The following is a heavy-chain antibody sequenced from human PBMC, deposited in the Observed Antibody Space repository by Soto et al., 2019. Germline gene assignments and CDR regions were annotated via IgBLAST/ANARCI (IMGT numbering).Heavy chain of an antibody. CDR2: ISYDGSNK. CDR3: ARDGSDIVVVPAANEEGNWFDP. CDR1: GFTFSSYA. V-gene: IGHV3-30-3*01. D-gene: IGHD2-2*01. Sequence: GGSLRLSCAVSGFTFSSYAMHWVRQAPGKGLEWVAVISYDGSNKYYADSAKGRFTISRDNSKNTLYLQMNSLRAEDTAVYYCARDGSDIVVVPAANEEGNWFDPWGQGTLVTVSS. J-gene: IGHJ5*02.